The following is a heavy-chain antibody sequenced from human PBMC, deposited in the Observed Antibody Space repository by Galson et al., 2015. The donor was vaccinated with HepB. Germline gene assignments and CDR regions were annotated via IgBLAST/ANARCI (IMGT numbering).Heavy chain of an antibody. CDR1: GFTFSSYA. J-gene: IGHJ4*02. D-gene: IGHD5-12*01. V-gene: IGHV3-30*04. Sequence: SLRLSCAASGFTFSSYAMHWVRQAPGKGLEWVAVISYDGSNKYYADSVKGRFTISRDNSKNTLYLQMNSLRAEDTAVYYCATAIGIVATIGDYWGQGTLVTVSS. CDR3: ATAIGIVATIGDY. CDR2: ISYDGSNK.